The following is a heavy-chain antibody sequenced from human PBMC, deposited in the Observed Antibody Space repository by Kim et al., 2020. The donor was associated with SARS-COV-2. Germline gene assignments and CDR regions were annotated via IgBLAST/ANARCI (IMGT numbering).Heavy chain of an antibody. CDR3: ARDLTMVRGVIIPLGY. D-gene: IGHD3-10*01. V-gene: IGHV4-31*03. CDR2: IYYSGST. Sequence: SETLSLTCTVSGGSISSGGYYWSWIRQHPGKGLEWIGYIYYSGSTYYNPSLKSRVTISVDTSKNQFSLKLSSVTAADTAVYYCARDLTMVRGVIIPLGYWGQASLVTVSS. CDR1: GGSISSGGYY. J-gene: IGHJ4*02.